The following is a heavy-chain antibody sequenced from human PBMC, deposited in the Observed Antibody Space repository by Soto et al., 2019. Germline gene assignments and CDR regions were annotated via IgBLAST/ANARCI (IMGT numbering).Heavy chain of an antibody. V-gene: IGHV5-10-1*01. CDR2: IDPSDSYT. Sequence: HGESLKISCKGSGYSFTSYWISWVRQMPGKGLEWMGRIDPSDSYTNYSPSFQGHVTISADKSISTAYLQWSSLKASDTAMYYCARLGTAMEYFFVHYGMDVWGQGTTVTVSS. D-gene: IGHD5-18*01. J-gene: IGHJ6*02. CDR1: GYSFTSYW. CDR3: ARLGTAMEYFFVHYGMDV.